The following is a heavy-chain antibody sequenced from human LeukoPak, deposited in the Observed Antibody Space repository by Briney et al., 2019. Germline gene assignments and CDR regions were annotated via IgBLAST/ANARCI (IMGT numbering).Heavy chain of an antibody. CDR2: ITSSGGST. V-gene: IGHV3-23*01. J-gene: IGHJ6*03. CDR3: ARAPTDIVVVPAANPGGYYYYMDV. CDR1: GFTFSSYA. Sequence: GGSLRLSCAGSGFTFSSYAMSWVRQAPGKGLEWVSAITSSGGSTYYADSVKGRFTISRDNAKNSLYLQMNSLRAEDTAVYYCARAPTDIVVVPAANPGGYYYYMDVWGKGTTVTVSS. D-gene: IGHD2-2*01.